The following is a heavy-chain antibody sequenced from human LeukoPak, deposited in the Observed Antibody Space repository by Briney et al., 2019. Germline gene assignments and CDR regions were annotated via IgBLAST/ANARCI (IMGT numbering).Heavy chain of an antibody. V-gene: IGHV3-21*01. D-gene: IGHD3-22*01. CDR3: ARGGYYDNSGASDY. CDR2: ISSSSSYI. Sequence: AGGSLRLSCAASGFTFSSYSMNWVRQAPGKGLEWVSSISSSSSYIYYADSVKGRFTISRDNAKNSLYLQMNSLRAEDTAVYYCARGGYYDNSGASDYWGQGTLVSVSS. J-gene: IGHJ4*02. CDR1: GFTFSSYS.